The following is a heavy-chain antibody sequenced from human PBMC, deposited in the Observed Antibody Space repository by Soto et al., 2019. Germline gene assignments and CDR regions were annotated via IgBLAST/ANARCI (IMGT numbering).Heavy chain of an antibody. D-gene: IGHD2-15*01. CDR2: ISAYNGNT. CDR1: GYTFTSYG. Sequence: ASVKVSCKASGYTFTSYGISWVGQAPGQGLEWMGWISAYNGNTNYAQKLQGRVTMTTDTSTSTAYMELRSLRADDTAVYYCARRPRWCYYYYYCMDVWGQGTTVTVSS. J-gene: IGHJ6*02. V-gene: IGHV1-18*01. CDR3: ARRPRWCYYYYYCMDV.